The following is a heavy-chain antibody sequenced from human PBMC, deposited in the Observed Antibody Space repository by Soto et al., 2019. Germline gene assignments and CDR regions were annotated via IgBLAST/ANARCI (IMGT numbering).Heavy chain of an antibody. CDR1: GFTFSSYA. D-gene: IGHD3-3*01. V-gene: IGHV3-23*01. CDR3: AKDNDFWSGTDY. CDR2: ISGSGGST. Sequence: EVQLLESGGGLVQPGGSLRLSCAASGFTFSSYAMSWVRQAPGKGLEWVSAISGSGGSTYYADSVKGRFTIPRDNSKNTLYLQMNSLRAEDTAVYYCAKDNDFWSGTDYWGQGTLVTVSS. J-gene: IGHJ4*02.